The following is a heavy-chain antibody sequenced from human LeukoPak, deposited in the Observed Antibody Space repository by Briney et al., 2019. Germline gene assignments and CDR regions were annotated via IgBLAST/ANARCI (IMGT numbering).Heavy chain of an antibody. CDR3: ARDQTVGDYYYYYMDV. J-gene: IGHJ6*03. V-gene: IGHV4-39*07. CDR2: IYTSGST. CDR1: GGSISSGNYY. Sequence: PSETLSLTCTVSGGSISSGNYYWGWIRQPPGKGLEWIGRIYTSGSTNYNPSLKSRVTMSVDTSKNQFSLKLSSVTAADTAVYYCARDQTVGDYYYYYMDVWGKGTTVTVSS. D-gene: IGHD4-23*01.